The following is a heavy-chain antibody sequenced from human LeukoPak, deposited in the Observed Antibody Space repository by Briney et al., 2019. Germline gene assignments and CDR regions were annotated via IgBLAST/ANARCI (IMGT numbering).Heavy chain of an antibody. CDR2: ISYDGSNK. CDR3: ARDRRGFDSSGYYFYY. D-gene: IGHD3-22*01. Sequence: GGSLRLSCAASGFTFSSYGMHWVRQAPGKGLEWVAVISYDGSNKYYADSVKGRFTISRDNSKNTLYLQMNSLRAEDTAVYYCARDRRGFDSSGYYFYYWGQGTLVTVSS. J-gene: IGHJ4*02. CDR1: GFTFSSYG. V-gene: IGHV3-33*05.